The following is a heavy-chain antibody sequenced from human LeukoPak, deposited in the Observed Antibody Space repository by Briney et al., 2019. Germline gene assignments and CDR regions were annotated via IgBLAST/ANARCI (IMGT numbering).Heavy chain of an antibody. V-gene: IGHV4-4*07. J-gene: IGHJ5*02. CDR2: IYSSGST. CDR3: ARQHHYDILTGPPNWFDP. CDR1: GGSISSYY. D-gene: IGHD3-9*01. Sequence: SETLSLTCTVSGGSISSYYWSWIRQPAGKGLEWIGRIYSSGSTNYNPSLKSRVTMSVDTSKNQFSLKLSSVTAADTAVYYCARQHHYDILTGPPNWFDPWGQGTLVTVSS.